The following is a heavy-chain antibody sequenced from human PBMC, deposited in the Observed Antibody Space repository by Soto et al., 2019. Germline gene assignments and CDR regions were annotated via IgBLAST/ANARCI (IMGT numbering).Heavy chain of an antibody. J-gene: IGHJ6*02. D-gene: IGHD1-20*01. Sequence: QVQLVQSGSEVKKPGASVKVSCRASGFPFTTYGFSWVRQAPGQGLEWVGWISAYNGNINYAEKFQGRVTMTTDTSTTTVYMELSSLRSDVSAVYYCAKDPPITGSLRGTPLMDVWGQGTTVTVSS. CDR2: ISAYNGNI. V-gene: IGHV1-18*01. CDR3: AKDPPITGSLRGTPLMDV. CDR1: GFPFTTYG.